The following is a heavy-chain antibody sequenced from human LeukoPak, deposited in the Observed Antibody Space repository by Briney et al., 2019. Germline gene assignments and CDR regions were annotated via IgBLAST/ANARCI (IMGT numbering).Heavy chain of an antibody. CDR2: ISGGGDKA. J-gene: IGHJ3*01. CDR3: VKDLALAGTGGGFDV. CDR1: GFTFTTYT. D-gene: IGHD6-19*01. Sequence: GGSLRLSCTASGFTFTTYTINWVRQAPGKGLEWVSGISGGGDKAFYADSVNGRFTISRDNSKNSVSLQMSSLRPDDAALYYCVKDLALAGTGGGFDVWGQGTRVAVSS. V-gene: IGHV3-23*01.